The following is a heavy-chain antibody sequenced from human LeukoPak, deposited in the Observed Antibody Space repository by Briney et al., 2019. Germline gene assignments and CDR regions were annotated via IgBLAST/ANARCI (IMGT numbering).Heavy chain of an antibody. CDR3: ATATFSYSSYDY. CDR1: GYTLTELS. CDR2: FDPEDGET. V-gene: IGHV1-24*01. J-gene: IGHJ4*02. D-gene: IGHD6-6*01. Sequence: ASVKVSCKVSGYTLTELSMHWVRQAPGKGLEWMGGFDPEDGETIHAQKFQGRVTMTEDTSTDTAYMELSSLRSEDTAVYYCATATFSYSSYDYWGQGTLVTVSS.